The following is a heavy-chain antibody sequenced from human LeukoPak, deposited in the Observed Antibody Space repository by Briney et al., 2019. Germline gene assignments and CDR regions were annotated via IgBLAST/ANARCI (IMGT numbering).Heavy chain of an antibody. CDR3: ARQSRDGSKTRGYYFDY. CDR1: GYRFTNYW. CDR2: IYPADSDT. D-gene: IGHD3-10*01. V-gene: IGHV5-51*01. Sequence: GESLKISCQVSGYRFTNYWIGWRRQMPGKGLESMGIIYPADSDTAYSPSFQGQVTISADKSISTVYLQWSSLKASDTAMYYCARQSRDGSKTRGYYFDYWGQGTLVTVS. J-gene: IGHJ4*02.